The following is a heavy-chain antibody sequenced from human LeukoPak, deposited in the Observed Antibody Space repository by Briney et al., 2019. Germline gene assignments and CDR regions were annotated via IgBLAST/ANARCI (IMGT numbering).Heavy chain of an antibody. CDR3: ARLRVTGDTDYFDY. J-gene: IGHJ4*02. V-gene: IGHV4-39*07. CDR2: IYYSGST. CDR1: GGSISSSSYY. D-gene: IGHD3-9*01. Sequence: SETLSLTCTVSGGSISSSSYYWGWIRQPPGKGLEWIGSIYYSGSTYYNPSLKSRVTISADTSKNQFSLKLSSVTAADTAVYYCARLRVTGDTDYFDYWGQGTLVTVSS.